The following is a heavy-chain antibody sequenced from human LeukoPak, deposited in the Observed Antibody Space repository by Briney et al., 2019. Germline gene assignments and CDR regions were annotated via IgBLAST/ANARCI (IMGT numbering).Heavy chain of an antibody. CDR2: IGTAGDT. J-gene: IGHJ5*02. Sequence: GGSLRLSCAASGFTFSSYDMHWVRQATGKGLEWVSAIGTAGDTYYPGSVKGRFTISRENAKNSLYLQMNSLRAGDTAVYYCARASPGIAARYDWFDPWGQGTLVTVSS. CDR3: ARASPGIAARYDWFDP. CDR1: GFTFSSYD. V-gene: IGHV3-13*01. D-gene: IGHD6-13*01.